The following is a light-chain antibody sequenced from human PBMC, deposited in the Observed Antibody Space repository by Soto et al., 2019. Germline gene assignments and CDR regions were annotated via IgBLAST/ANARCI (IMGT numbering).Light chain of an antibody. CDR3: QQLNSYPIT. CDR2: DTS. CDR1: QSVSSN. Sequence: EIVMTHSPATLSVSPGERATLSCRASQSVSSNLAWYQQKPGQAPRLLIYDTSIRATGIPARFSGSGSGTDFTLTISSLEPEDFATYFCQQLNSYPITFGQGTRLEIK. J-gene: IGKJ5*01. V-gene: IGKV3D-15*01.